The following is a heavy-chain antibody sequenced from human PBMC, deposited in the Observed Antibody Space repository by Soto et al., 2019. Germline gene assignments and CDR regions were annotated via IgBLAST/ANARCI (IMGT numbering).Heavy chain of an antibody. J-gene: IGHJ6*02. CDR2: ISSSSSYI. Sequence: GGSLRLSCAASGFTFSSYSMNWVRQAPGKGLEWVSSISSSSSYIHYGDSVKGRFTISRDNAKNSLYLQMNSLRAEDTAVYYCAAVLYCGGDCYPHYYGKDVWGQGTTDIVSS. CDR3: AAVLYCGGDCYPHYYGKDV. D-gene: IGHD2-21*02. CDR1: GFTFSSYS. V-gene: IGHV3-21*01.